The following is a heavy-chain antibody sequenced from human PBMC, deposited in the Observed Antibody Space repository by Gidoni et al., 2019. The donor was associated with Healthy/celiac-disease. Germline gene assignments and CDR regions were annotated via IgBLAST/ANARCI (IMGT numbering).Heavy chain of an antibody. D-gene: IGHD2-15*01. CDR2: IIPIFGTA. V-gene: IGHV1-69*01. J-gene: IGHJ4*02. CDR1: GGTFSSYA. Sequence: QVQLVQSGAEVKKPGSSVKVSCKASGGTFSSYAISWVRQAPGQGLEWMGGIIPIFGTANYAQKFQGRVTITADESTSTAYMELSSLRSEDTAVYYCARRELGYCSGGSCYPAGLDYWGQGTLVTVS. CDR3: ARRELGYCSGGSCYPAGLDY.